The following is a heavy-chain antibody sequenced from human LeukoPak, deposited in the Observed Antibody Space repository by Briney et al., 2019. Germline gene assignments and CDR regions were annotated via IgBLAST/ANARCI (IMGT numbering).Heavy chain of an antibody. CDR2: VSLANDP. CDR1: GYIFTPHH. Sequence: GASVEVSCKPSGYIFTPHHIHWMRQAPGQGLELLGWVSLANDPEYSQKFQGRVVITRDASATTSYLELNSLRSEDTAIYYCAMSVEMPPIPSFDYWGQGTLVTVSS. CDR3: AMSVEMPPIPSFDY. V-gene: IGHV1-3*01. J-gene: IGHJ4*02. D-gene: IGHD5-24*01.